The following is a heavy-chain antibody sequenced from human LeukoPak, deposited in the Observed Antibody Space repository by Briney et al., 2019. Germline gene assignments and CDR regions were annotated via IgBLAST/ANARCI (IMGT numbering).Heavy chain of an antibody. V-gene: IGHV3-23*01. CDR3: AKYFYDSSGYYDAAPLDS. J-gene: IGHJ4*02. Sequence: GGSLRPSCAASGFTFSSYAMTWVRQAPGKGLEWVSSISDNAYTTYYADSVRGRFTISRDNSKNTLYLQMIGLRPEDTAVYSCAKYFYDSSGYYDAAPLDSWGQGTLVTVFS. D-gene: IGHD3-22*01. CDR2: ISDNAYTT. CDR1: GFTFSSYA.